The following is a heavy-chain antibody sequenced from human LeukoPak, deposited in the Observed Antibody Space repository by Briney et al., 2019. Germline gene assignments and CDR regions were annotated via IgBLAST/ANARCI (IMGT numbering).Heavy chain of an antibody. CDR1: GFTFSSYS. CDR2: ISSSSSYI. Sequence: GGSLRLSCAASGFTFSSYSMNWVRQAPGKGLEWVSSISSSSSYIYYADSVKGRFTISRDNAKNSLYLQMNSLRAEDTAVYYCARDHVSGWYYFDYWGQGTLVTVSS. J-gene: IGHJ4*02. CDR3: ARDHVSGWYYFDY. V-gene: IGHV3-21*01. D-gene: IGHD6-19*01.